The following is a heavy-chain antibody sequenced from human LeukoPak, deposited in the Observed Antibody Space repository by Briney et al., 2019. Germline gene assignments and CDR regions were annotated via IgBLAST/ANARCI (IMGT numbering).Heavy chain of an antibody. Sequence: SETLSLTCTVSGYSISSGYYRGCLRQPPGKRLEWIAIIYHSGTTYYNPSLKSRVTISVDTSKNQVSLKVTSVTAADTALYYCARVVASTSIDSWGQGILVTVSS. V-gene: IGHV4-38-2*02. CDR2: IYHSGTT. D-gene: IGHD2-15*01. CDR3: ARVVASTSIDS. CDR1: GYSISSGYY. J-gene: IGHJ4*02.